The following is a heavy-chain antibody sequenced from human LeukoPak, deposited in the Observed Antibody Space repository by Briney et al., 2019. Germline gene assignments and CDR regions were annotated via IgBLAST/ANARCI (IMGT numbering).Heavy chain of an antibody. D-gene: IGHD3-10*01. Sequence: ASVKVSCKASGGTFSSYAISWVRQAPGQGLEWMGGIIPIFGTANYAQKFQGRVTITADESTSTAYMELSSLRSEDTAVYYCARGYYYGSGSYPISFDYWGQGTLVTVSS. CDR3: ARGYYYGSGSYPISFDY. CDR2: IIPIFGTA. J-gene: IGHJ4*02. V-gene: IGHV1-69*13. CDR1: GGTFSSYA.